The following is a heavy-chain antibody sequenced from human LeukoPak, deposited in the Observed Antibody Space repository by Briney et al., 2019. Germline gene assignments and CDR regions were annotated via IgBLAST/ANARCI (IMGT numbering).Heavy chain of an antibody. V-gene: IGHV3-9*01. Sequence: GRSLRLSCAASGFTFDDYAMLWVRQAPGKGLEWVSGISWNSGSIGYADSVKGRFTISRDNAKNSLYLQMNSLRAEDTALYCCAKDIGYCSGGSCYSGPFDYWGQGTLVTVSS. J-gene: IGHJ4*02. CDR1: GFTFDDYA. CDR2: ISWNSGSI. CDR3: AKDIGYCSGGSCYSGPFDY. D-gene: IGHD2-15*01.